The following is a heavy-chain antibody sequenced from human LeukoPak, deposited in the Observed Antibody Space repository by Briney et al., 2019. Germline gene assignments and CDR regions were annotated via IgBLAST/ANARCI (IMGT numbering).Heavy chain of an antibody. J-gene: IGHJ4*02. Sequence: ASVKVSCKASGYTFIDYYIHWVKQAPGKGLEWMGRVDPEDGETVYAEKFHDRVTITADTSTVTGYMEETSLTLDDTAVYYCATAPRVSHWGQGTLVTVSS. V-gene: IGHV1-69-2*01. CDR2: VDPEDGET. CDR3: ATAPRVSH. CDR1: GYTFIDYY.